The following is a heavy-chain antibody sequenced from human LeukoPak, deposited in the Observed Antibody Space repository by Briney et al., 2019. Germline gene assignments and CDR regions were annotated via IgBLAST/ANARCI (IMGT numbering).Heavy chain of an antibody. J-gene: IGHJ6*03. CDR1: GGSISSYY. CDR2: IYTSGST. V-gene: IGHV4-4*07. CDR3: ARDTGPRDFYYYYYMDV. Sequence: SQTLSLTCTVSGGSISSYYWSLIRQPAGKGLEWIGRIYTSGSTNYNPSLKSRVTMSVDTSKNQFSLKLSSVTAADTAVYYCARDTGPRDFYYYYYMDVWGKGTTVTVS. D-gene: IGHD3-3*01.